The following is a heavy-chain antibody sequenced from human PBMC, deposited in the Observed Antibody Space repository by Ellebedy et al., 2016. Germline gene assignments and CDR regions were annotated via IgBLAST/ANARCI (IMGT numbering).Heavy chain of an antibody. CDR3: ASCGYSYGSRKTFDY. V-gene: IGHV1-69*10. D-gene: IGHD5-18*01. CDR1: GYIFTSYV. CDR2: IIPILGIA. J-gene: IGHJ4*02. Sequence: ASVKVSCKASGYIFTSYVMNWVRQAPGQGLEWMGGIIPILGIANYAQKFQGRVTMTEDTSTDTAYMGLSSLRSEDTAVYYCASCGYSYGSRKTFDYWGQGTLVTVSS.